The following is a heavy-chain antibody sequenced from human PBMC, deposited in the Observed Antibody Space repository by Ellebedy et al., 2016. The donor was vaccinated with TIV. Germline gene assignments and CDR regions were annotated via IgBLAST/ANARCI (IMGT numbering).Heavy chain of an antibody. J-gene: IGHJ4*02. CDR2: ISTNSSTI. V-gene: IGHV3-48*01. D-gene: IGHD3-3*01. CDR3: ARDREAIFGVVIPFDY. Sequence: GGSLRLSXAASGFTLSNYHMNWVRQAPGKGLEWVSYISTNSSTIKYADSVKGRFTISRDNAKNSLYLQMNSLRAEDTAVYYCARDREAIFGVVIPFDYWGQGTLVTVSS. CDR1: GFTLSNYH.